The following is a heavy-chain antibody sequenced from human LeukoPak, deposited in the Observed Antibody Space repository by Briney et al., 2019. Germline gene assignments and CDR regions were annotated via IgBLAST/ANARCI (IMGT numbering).Heavy chain of an antibody. CDR3: ARGGAAAGPLVHYYYYMDV. V-gene: IGHV4-4*07. D-gene: IGHD6-13*01. CDR2: IHTSGST. CDR1: GGSISSYY. J-gene: IGHJ6*03. Sequence: SETLSLTCSVSGGSISSYYWSWIRQPAGKGLEWIGRIHTSGSTSYSPSLKSRVTMSVDTSKNQFSLKLSSVTAADTAVYYCARGGAAAGPLVHYYYYMDVWGKGTTVTVSS.